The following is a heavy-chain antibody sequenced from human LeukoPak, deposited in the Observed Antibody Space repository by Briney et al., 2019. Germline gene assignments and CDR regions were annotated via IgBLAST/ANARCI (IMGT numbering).Heavy chain of an antibody. V-gene: IGHV4-61*02. D-gene: IGHD5-12*01. CDR2: ICTSGST. CDR1: GDSITSGDSY. J-gene: IGHJ4*02. CDR3: AREYSH. Sequence: SETLSLTCSVSGDSITSGDSYWTWIRQPAGRGLEWIGLICTSGSTKYNPSLKNRINVSLDTSKNPISLQLTSVTAADTAVYYCAREYSHWGQGTLVTVSS.